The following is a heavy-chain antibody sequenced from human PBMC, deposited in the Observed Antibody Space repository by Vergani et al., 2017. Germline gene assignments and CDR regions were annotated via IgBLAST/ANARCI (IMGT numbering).Heavy chain of an antibody. CDR3: ARDCTSGGCPDNYGMDV. CDR2: IGSSGPYI. J-gene: IGHJ6*02. Sequence: EVQVVESGGGLIKPGGSLRLSCVASGFTFTAHGLNWVRQAPGKGLEWVAFIGSSGPYINYADSVKGRFIISRDNTNNSLFLQLRSLRAEDAAVYYCARDCTSGGCPDNYGMDVWGQGATVTVSS. CDR1: GFTFTAHG. D-gene: IGHD2-8*01. V-gene: IGHV3-21*06.